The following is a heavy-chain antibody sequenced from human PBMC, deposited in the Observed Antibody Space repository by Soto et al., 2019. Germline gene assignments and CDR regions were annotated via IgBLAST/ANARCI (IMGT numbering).Heavy chain of an antibody. CDR2: TYYRSKWYN. Sequence: RSLTCGISGDGVSCNSAAGDWIRQSPSRGLEWLGRTYYRSKWYNDYAVSVKSRITINPDTSKNQFSLQLNSVTPEDTAVYYCARGGGYDHYYYYGMDVWGQGTTVTVSS. D-gene: IGHD5-12*01. J-gene: IGHJ6*02. CDR3: ARGGGYDHYYYYGMDV. V-gene: IGHV6-1*01. CDR1: GDGVSCNSAA.